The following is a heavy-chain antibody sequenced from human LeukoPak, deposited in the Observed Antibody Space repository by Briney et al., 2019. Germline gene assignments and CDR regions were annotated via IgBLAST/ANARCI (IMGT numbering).Heavy chain of an antibody. V-gene: IGHV3-74*01. CDR1: GFTFSSHW. J-gene: IGHJ5*02. CDR2: INGDETST. Sequence: GGSLRLPCAASGFTFSSHWMHWARQAPGKGLVWVSRINGDETSTAYADSVKGRFTISRDNSKNTLYLQMNSLRDDDTAVYYCVRGVGVSRFNYLDPWGQGTLVIVSS. CDR3: VRGVGVSRFNYLDP. D-gene: IGHD1-7*01.